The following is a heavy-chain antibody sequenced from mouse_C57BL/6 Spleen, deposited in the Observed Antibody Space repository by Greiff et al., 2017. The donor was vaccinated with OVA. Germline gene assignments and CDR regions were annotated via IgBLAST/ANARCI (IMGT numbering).Heavy chain of an antibody. Sequence: VQLQQSGAELARPGASVKLSCKASGYTFTSYGISWVKQRTGQGLGWIGEIYPRSGNTYYNEKFKGKATLTADKSTSTAYMELRRPTAEDAAVYCCARNGEDYFDYWGQGTTLTVSS. J-gene: IGHJ2*01. CDR1: GYTFTSYG. CDR3: ARNGEDYFDY. V-gene: IGHV1-81*01. CDR2: IYPRSGNT.